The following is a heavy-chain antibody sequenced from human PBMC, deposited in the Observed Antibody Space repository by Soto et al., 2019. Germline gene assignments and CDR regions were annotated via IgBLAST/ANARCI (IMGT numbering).Heavy chain of an antibody. J-gene: IGHJ4*02. V-gene: IGHV3-48*02. D-gene: IGHD2-8*01. CDR2: ISSSSSTI. CDR3: ARAFYRPVYALGY. CDR1: VFTFSSYS. Sequence: PGVSLRLSCAASVFTFSSYSMNWVRQAPGKGLEWVSYISSSSSTIYYADSVKGRFTISRDNAKNSLYLQMNSLRDEDTAVYYCARAFYRPVYALGYWGQGTLVTVSS.